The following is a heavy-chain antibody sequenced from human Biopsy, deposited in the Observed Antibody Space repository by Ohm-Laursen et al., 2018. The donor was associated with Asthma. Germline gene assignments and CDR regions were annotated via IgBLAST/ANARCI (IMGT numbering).Heavy chain of an antibody. CDR1: GYTFNSAG. CDR2: ITVYNGNT. V-gene: IGHV1-18*01. J-gene: IGHJ6*02. Sequence: ASVKVSCKTSGYTFNSAGIIWVRQAPGQGLEWMGWITVYNGNTKVAQKLQDRVTMITDTSTSTAYMELRSLRSDDTAVYFCARAVDYSHYYGIDVWGQGTTVTVS. CDR3: ARAVDYSHYYGIDV. D-gene: IGHD3-10*01.